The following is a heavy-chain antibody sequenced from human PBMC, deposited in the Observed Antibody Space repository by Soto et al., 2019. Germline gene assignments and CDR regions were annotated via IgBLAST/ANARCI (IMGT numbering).Heavy chain of an antibody. V-gene: IGHV3-23*01. J-gene: IGHJ4*02. CDR1: GFTFSSYA. Sequence: PGGSLRLSCAASGFTFSSYAMSWVRQAPGKGLEWVSAISGSGGSTYYADSVKGRFTISRDNSKNTLYLQMNSLRAEDTAVYYCAKDMYYYDSSGSLGQFDYWGQGTLVTVSS. D-gene: IGHD3-22*01. CDR3: AKDMYYYDSSGSLGQFDY. CDR2: ISGSGGST.